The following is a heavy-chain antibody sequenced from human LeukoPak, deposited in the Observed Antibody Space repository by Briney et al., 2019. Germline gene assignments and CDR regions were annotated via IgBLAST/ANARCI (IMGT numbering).Heavy chain of an antibody. V-gene: IGHV5-51*01. CDR1: GYSFTSYW. J-gene: IGHJ5*02. D-gene: IGHD1-26*01. Sequence: HGESLKISCKGSGYSFTSYWIGWVRQMPGKGLEWMGIIYPGDSDTRYSPSFQGQVTISADKSISTAYLQWSSLKASDTAMYYCAMTFSGSYYGPTNNWFDPWGQGTLATVSS. CDR2: IYPGDSDT. CDR3: AMTFSGSYYGPTNNWFDP.